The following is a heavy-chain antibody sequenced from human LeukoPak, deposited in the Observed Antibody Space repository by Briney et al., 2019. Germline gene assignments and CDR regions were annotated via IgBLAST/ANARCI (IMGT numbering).Heavy chain of an antibody. D-gene: IGHD4-17*01. V-gene: IGHV3-23*01. CDR1: GFTFNNHA. CDR3: AKQYYGDNNFDY. CDR2: ISGSGGLT. Sequence: PGGSLRLSCAASGFTFNNHAMSWVRQAPGKGLGWVSGISGSGGLTYYADSVKGRFTISRDNSKNTLYLQMNSLRVEDTAVYYCAKQYYGDNNFDYWGQGALVTVSS. J-gene: IGHJ4*02.